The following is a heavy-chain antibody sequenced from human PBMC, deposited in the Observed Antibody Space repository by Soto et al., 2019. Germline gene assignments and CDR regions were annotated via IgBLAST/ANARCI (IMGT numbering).Heavy chain of an antibody. CDR2: INHSGST. V-gene: IGHV4-34*01. Sequence: PSETLSLTCAVYGGSFSGYYWSWIRQPPGKGLEWIGEINHSGSTNCNPSLKSRVTISVDTSKNQFSLKLSSVTAADTAVYYCARRYNWNYGWFDPWGQGTLVTVSS. D-gene: IGHD1-7*01. CDR3: ARRYNWNYGWFDP. J-gene: IGHJ5*02. CDR1: GGSFSGYY.